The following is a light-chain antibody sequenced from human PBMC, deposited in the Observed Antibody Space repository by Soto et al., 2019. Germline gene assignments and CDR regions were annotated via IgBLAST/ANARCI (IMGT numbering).Light chain of an antibody. CDR2: EVS. V-gene: IGLV2-23*02. J-gene: IGLJ2*01. CDR3: CSYAGSSTYVV. Sequence: QSALTQPASVSGSPGQSITISCTGTSSVVGSYNLVSWYQQHPGKAPKLMIYEVSKRPSGVSNRFSGSKSGNTASLTISGLQAEDEPDYYCCSYAGSSTYVVFGGGTKLTVL. CDR1: SSVVGSYNL.